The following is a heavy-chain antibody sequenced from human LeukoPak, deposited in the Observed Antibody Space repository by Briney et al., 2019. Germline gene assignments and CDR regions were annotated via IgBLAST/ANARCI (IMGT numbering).Heavy chain of an antibody. Sequence: PGGSLRLSCAASGFTFSDYYMSWIRQAPEKGLEWVSCISSSGSIIYYADSVKGRFTISRDNAKNSLYLQMNSLRAEDTAVYYCAREVVAATSSGYYGMDVWGQGTTVTVSS. CDR1: GFTFSDYY. V-gene: IGHV3-11*01. CDR3: AREVVAATSSGYYGMDV. CDR2: ISSSGSII. J-gene: IGHJ6*02. D-gene: IGHD2-15*01.